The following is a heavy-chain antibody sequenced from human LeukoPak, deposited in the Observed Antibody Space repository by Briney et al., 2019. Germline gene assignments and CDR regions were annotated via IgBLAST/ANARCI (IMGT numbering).Heavy chain of an antibody. Sequence: PSETLSLTCTVSGVSVSSGSYYWSWIRQPPGKGLEWIGYIYYSGSTNYNPSLKSRGTISVDTSKNQFSLKLSSVTAADTAVYYCATGTDVDIVATQRDWYFDLWGRGTLVTVSS. CDR3: ATGTDVDIVATQRDWYFDL. D-gene: IGHD5-12*01. CDR2: IYYSGST. CDR1: GVSVSSGSYY. J-gene: IGHJ2*01. V-gene: IGHV4-61*01.